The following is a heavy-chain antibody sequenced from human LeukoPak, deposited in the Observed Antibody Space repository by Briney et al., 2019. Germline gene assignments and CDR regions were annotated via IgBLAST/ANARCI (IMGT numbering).Heavy chain of an antibody. CDR2: IYYIGST. Sequence: PSGTLSLTCTVSGGSITRGGYYWNWIRWHPGKGLEWIGYIYYIGSTLYNPSLKSRVTISKDTSKNHFSLKLTSLTAADRAVYYWARGIPRICGRTSCSVEGGGHNWFDPWGQGTLVTVSS. J-gene: IGHJ5*02. V-gene: IGHV4-31*03. CDR1: GGSITRGGYY. D-gene: IGHD2-2*01. CDR3: ARGIPRICGRTSCSVEGGGHNWFDP.